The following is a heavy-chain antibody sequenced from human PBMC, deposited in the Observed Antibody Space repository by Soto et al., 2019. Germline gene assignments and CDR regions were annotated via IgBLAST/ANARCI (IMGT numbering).Heavy chain of an antibody. CDR1: GFTFSSYA. J-gene: IGHJ6*02. Sequence: LRLSCAASGFTFSSYAMHWVRQAPGKGLEWVAVISYDGSNKYYADSVKGRFTISRDNSKNTPYLQMNSLRAEDTAVYYCAREYQLPQGYYGMDVWGQGTTVTVSS. CDR2: ISYDGSNK. CDR3: AREYQLPQGYYGMDV. V-gene: IGHV3-30-3*01. D-gene: IGHD2-2*01.